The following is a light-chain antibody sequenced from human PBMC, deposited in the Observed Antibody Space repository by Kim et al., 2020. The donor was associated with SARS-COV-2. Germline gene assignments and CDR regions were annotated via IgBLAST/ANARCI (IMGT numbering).Light chain of an antibody. CDR2: LNSDGSH. CDR3: QTWGTGMV. V-gene: IGLV4-69*01. J-gene: IGLJ3*02. Sequence: GASVKLTCTLSSGHSSYASAWHQQQPEKGPRYLMKLNSDGSHSKGDGIPDRFSGSSSGAERYLTISSLQSEDEADYYCQTWGTGMVFGGGTKLTVL. CDR1: SGHSSYA.